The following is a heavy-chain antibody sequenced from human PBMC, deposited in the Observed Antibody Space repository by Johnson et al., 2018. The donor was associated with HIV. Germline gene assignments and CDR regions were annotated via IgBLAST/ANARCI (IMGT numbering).Heavy chain of an antibody. J-gene: IGHJ3*02. CDR3: ARDWGTRGWDDAFDI. Sequence: MPLVESGGGLVQPGGSLRLSCAAYGFTFSSYWMSWVRQAPGKGLEWVANIKQDGSEKYYVDSVKGRFTISRDNAKNSLYLQMNSLRAEDTAVYYCARDWGTRGWDDAFDIWGQGTMVTVSS. CDR2: IKQDGSEK. D-gene: IGHD3-16*01. CDR1: GFTFSSYW. V-gene: IGHV3-7*01.